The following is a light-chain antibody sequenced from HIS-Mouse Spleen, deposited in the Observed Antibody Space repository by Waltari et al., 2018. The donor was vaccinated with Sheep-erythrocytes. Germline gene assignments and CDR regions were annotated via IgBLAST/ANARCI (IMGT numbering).Light chain of an antibody. CDR2: EGS. V-gene: IGLV2-23*01. Sequence: QSALTQPASVSGSPGPSIPISCTGTRRDVGSYHLFSWYQQHPGKAPKLMIYEGSKRPSGVSNRFSGSKSGNTASLTISGLQAEDEADYYCCSYAGSSTPWVFGGGTKLTVL. CDR3: CSYAGSSTPWV. J-gene: IGLJ3*02. CDR1: RRDVGSYHL.